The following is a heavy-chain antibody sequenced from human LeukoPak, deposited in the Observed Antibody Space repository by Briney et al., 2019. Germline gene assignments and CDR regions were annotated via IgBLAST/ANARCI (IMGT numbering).Heavy chain of an antibody. CDR1: GGSISSSSYY. V-gene: IGHV4-39*07. D-gene: IGHD3-10*01. J-gene: IGHJ3*02. CDR3: ARGGSGSYIDAFDI. CDR2: IYYSGST. Sequence: SETLSLTCTVSGGSISSSSYYWGWIRQPPGKGLEWIGSIYYSGSTYYNPSLKSRVTISVDTSKNQFSLKLTSVTAADTAVYYCARGGSGSYIDAFDIWGQGTMVTVSS.